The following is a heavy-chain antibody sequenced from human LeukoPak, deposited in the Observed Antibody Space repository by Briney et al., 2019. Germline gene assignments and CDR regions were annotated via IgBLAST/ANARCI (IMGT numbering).Heavy chain of an antibody. CDR3: TTEGLPGSFDY. D-gene: IGHD4-11*01. Sequence: GGSLRLSCAASGFTFSSYAVSWVRQAPGKGLEWVGRIKNKADAGTAEYAAPVKSRFSISRDDSKNTVYLQMNSLETEDTGMYYCTTEGLPGSFDYWGQGTLVTVSS. V-gene: IGHV3-15*01. J-gene: IGHJ4*02. CDR2: IKNKADAGTA. CDR1: GFTFSSYA.